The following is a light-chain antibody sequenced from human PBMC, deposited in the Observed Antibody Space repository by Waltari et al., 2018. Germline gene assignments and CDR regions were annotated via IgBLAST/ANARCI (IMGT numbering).Light chain of an antibody. Sequence: AFQLTQSPSSLSASVGDTVTTTCRASQGITSALAWYQQKPGKPPTLLIYGSSSLESGVPSRFSGSGSGTYFTLTISSLQPEDFATYYCQQFNNYRITFGQGTRLEIK. V-gene: IGKV1D-13*01. J-gene: IGKJ5*01. CDR2: GSS. CDR1: QGITSA. CDR3: QQFNNYRIT.